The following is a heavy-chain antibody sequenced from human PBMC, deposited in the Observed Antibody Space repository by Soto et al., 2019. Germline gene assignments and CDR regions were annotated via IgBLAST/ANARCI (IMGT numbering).Heavy chain of an antibody. CDR2: IWYDGSNK. D-gene: IGHD3-10*01. CDR3: AREYGSGSYYHYYYYYGMDV. Sequence: QVQLVESGGGVVQPGRSLRLSCAASGFTFSSYGMHWVRQAPGKGLEWVAVIWYDGSNKYYADSVKGRFTISRDNSKNTLYLQMNSLRAEDTAVYYCAREYGSGSYYHYYYYYGMDVWGQGTMVTVSS. J-gene: IGHJ6*02. V-gene: IGHV3-33*01. CDR1: GFTFSSYG.